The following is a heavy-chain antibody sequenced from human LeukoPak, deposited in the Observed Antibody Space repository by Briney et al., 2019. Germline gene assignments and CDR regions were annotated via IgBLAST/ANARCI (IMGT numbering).Heavy chain of an antibody. D-gene: IGHD7-27*01. CDR3: AKDRGETGGYYYYGMDV. V-gene: IGHV3-43D*03. CDR1: GFTFDDYA. Sequence: PGGSLRLSCAASGFTFDDYAMHWVRQAPGKGLEWVSLISWDGGSTYYADSVKGRFAISRDNSKNSLYLQMNSLRAEDTALYYCAKDRGETGGYYYYGMDVWGQGTTVTVSS. J-gene: IGHJ6*02. CDR2: ISWDGGST.